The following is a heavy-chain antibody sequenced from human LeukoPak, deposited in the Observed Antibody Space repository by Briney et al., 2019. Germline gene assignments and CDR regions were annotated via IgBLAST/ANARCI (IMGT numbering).Heavy chain of an antibody. CDR3: ARVEVTKNYYYYGMDV. CDR1: GFTFSSYS. CDR2: ISSSSSTI. D-gene: IGHD4-17*01. Sequence: GGSLRLSCAASGFTFSSYSMNWVRQAPGKGLEWVSYISSSSSTIYYADSVKGRFTISRDNAKNSLYLQMNSLRAEDTAVYYCARVEVTKNYYYYGMDVWGQGTTVTVSS. J-gene: IGHJ6*02. V-gene: IGHV3-48*04.